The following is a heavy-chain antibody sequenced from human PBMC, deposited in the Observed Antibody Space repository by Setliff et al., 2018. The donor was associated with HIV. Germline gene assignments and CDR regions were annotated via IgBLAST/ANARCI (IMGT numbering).Heavy chain of an antibody. CDR1: GYSFTSYW. Sequence: GESLKISCKGSGYSFTSYWIGWVRQMPGKGLEWMGIIYPGDSDTRYSPSFQDQVTISADKSISTAYLQWSSLKASDTAMYYCARHRIVKAQYYYMDVWGKGTTVTVSS. CDR3: ARHRIVKAQYYYMDV. D-gene: IGHD3-16*02. CDR2: IYPGDSDT. J-gene: IGHJ6*03. V-gene: IGHV5-51*01.